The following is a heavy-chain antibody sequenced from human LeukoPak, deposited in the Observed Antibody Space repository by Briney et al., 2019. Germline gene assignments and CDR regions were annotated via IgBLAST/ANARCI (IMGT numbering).Heavy chain of an antibody. J-gene: IGHJ4*02. CDR2: FDPEDGET. CDR3: ATDPTELRYFDWLLYVY. Sequence: GASVKVSCKVSGYTLTELSMHWVRQAPGKGLEWMGGFDPEDGETIYAQKFQGRVTMTEGTSTDTAYMELSSLRSEDTAVYYCATDPTELRYFDWLLYVYWGQGTLVTVSS. V-gene: IGHV1-24*01. D-gene: IGHD3-9*01. CDR1: GYTLTELS.